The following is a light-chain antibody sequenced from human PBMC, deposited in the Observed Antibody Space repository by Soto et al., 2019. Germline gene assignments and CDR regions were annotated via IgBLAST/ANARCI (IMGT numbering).Light chain of an antibody. V-gene: IGKV3-15*01. Sequence: EIVMTQSPATLSVSPGERATLSCRASQSVSSKLAWCQKKPGQAPRLVIYETSTRAAGIPPRFSGSGSGTEFTLTISSLQSEDFAVYYCQQYNNWPPVTFGQGTKVEIK. CDR2: ETS. CDR3: QQYNNWPPVT. CDR1: QSVSSK. J-gene: IGKJ1*01.